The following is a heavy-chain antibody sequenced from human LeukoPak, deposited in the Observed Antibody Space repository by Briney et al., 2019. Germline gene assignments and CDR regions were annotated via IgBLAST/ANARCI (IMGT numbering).Heavy chain of an antibody. CDR1: GFTFSNYA. D-gene: IGHD6-13*01. J-gene: IGHJ4*02. Sequence: PGGSLRLSCAASGFTFSNYAMSWVRQAPGKGLEWVSYISSSSSTIYYADSVKGRFTISRDNSKNTLYLQMNSLRAEDTAVYYCAKGISSSWYDYWGQGTLVTVSS. CDR2: ISSSSSTI. CDR3: AKGISSSWYDY. V-gene: IGHV3-23*01.